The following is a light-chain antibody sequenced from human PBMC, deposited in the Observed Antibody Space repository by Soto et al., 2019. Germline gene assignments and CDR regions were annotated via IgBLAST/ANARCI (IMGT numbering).Light chain of an antibody. CDR1: SSDVGDYDY. V-gene: IGLV2-14*01. J-gene: IGLJ2*01. CDR2: EVS. Sequence: QSVLTQPASVSGSPGQSITISCTGTSSDVGDYDYVSWYQHHPGKAPKLMIYEVSNRPSGVSHRFSGSKSGNTASLTISGLQAEDEADYYCSSYTGSSTVVFGGGTQLTVL. CDR3: SSYTGSSTVV.